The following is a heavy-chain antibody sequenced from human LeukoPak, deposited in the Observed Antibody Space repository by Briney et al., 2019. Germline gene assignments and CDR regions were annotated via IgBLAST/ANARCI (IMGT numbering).Heavy chain of an antibody. CDR2: IYHSGST. CDR3: ARGYHF. CDR1: GGSISSGGYS. J-gene: IGHJ4*02. Sequence: SQTLSLTCAVSGGSISSGGYSWSWIRQPPGKGLEWIGYIYHSGSTNYNPSLKSRVTISVDTSKNQFSLKLSSVTAADTAVYYCARGYHFWGQGTLVTVSS. D-gene: IGHD3-3*01. V-gene: IGHV4-30-2*01.